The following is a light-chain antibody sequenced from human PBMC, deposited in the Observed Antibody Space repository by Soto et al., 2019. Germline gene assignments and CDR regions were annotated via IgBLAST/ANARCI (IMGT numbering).Light chain of an antibody. CDR2: GNS. J-gene: IGLJ2*01. CDR1: SSNIGAGYD. V-gene: IGLV1-40*01. CDR3: QSYDSSLRVV. Sequence: QAVVTQPPSVSGAPGQRVTISCTGSSSNIGAGYDVHWYQQLPGTAPKLLIYGNSNRPSGVPDRFSGSKSGTSAPLAITGLQAEDEADYYCQSYDSSLRVVFGGGTKLTVL.